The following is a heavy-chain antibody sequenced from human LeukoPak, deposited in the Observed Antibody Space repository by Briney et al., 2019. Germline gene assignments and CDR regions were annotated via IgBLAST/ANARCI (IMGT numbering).Heavy chain of an antibody. CDR1: GGTFSSYA. CDR3: ARVGYDYGSLYY. J-gene: IGHJ4*02. CDR2: IIPILGIA. D-gene: IGHD4-17*01. Sequence: SVKVSCKASGGTFSSYAISWVRQAPGQGLEWIGRIIPILGIANYAQKFQGRVTITADKSTSTAYMELSSLRSEDTAVYYCARVGYDYGSLYYWGQGTLVTVSS. V-gene: IGHV1-69*04.